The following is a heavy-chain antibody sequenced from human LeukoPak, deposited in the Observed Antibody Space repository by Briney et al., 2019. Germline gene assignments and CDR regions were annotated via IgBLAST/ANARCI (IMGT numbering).Heavy chain of an antibody. J-gene: IGHJ4*02. CDR1: GFTFSSYA. Sequence: PGGSLRLSCAASGFTFSSYAMSWVRQAPGKGLEWVSAISGSGGSTYYADSVKGRFTISRDNSKNTLYPQMNSLRAEDTAVYYCAKRAYDYVWGSYIDYWGQGTLVTVSS. CDR2: ISGSGGST. V-gene: IGHV3-23*01. CDR3: AKRAYDYVWGSYIDY. D-gene: IGHD3-16*01.